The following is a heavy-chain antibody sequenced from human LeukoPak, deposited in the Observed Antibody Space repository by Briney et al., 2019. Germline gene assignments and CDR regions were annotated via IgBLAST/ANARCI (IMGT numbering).Heavy chain of an antibody. J-gene: IGHJ4*02. V-gene: IGHV3-23*01. CDR3: AKGGKWDVTPFDY. Sequence: GRSLILSCAASGFTFSSYSMNWVRQAPGKGLEWVSTISGGGGSTYYADSVKGRFTISRDNSKNTLYLQVNSLRAEDTAVYYCAKGGKWDVTPFDYWGQGTLVTVSS. CDR2: ISGGGGST. D-gene: IGHD1-26*01. CDR1: GFTFSSYS.